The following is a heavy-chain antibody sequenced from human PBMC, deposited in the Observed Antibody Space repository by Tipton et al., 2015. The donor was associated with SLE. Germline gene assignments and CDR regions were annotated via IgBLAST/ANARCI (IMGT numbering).Heavy chain of an antibody. D-gene: IGHD4-17*01. CDR3: ARDHLATKRLFMTMVTHSFDL. V-gene: IGHV4-30-4*01. CDR2: IYHSGST. CDR1: GGSISSYY. Sequence: TLSLTCTVSGGSISSYYWSWIRQPPGKGLEWIGYIYHSGSTYYNPSLKSRVNISVDTSKNQFSLKLSSVTAADTAVYYCARDHLATKRLFMTMVTHSFDLWGRGTLVTVSS. J-gene: IGHJ2*01.